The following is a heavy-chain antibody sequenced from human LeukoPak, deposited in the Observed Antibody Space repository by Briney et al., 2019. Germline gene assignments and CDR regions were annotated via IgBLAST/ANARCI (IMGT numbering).Heavy chain of an antibody. CDR1: GYTFTSYY. CDR2: INPSGGST. J-gene: IGHJ4*02. Sequence: GASVKVSCKASGYTFTSYYMHWVRQAPGQGLEWMGIINPSGGSTSYAQKFQGRVTMTRDTSTRTVYMELSSLRSEDTAVYYCARVQARLRLGELSLSYWGQGTLVTVSS. V-gene: IGHV1-46*01. CDR3: ARVQARLRLGELSLSY. D-gene: IGHD3-16*02.